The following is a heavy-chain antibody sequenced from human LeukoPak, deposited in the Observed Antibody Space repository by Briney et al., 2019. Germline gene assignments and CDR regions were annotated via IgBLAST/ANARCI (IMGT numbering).Heavy chain of an antibody. CDR3: GGGDYGSGTYYNGAYDY. Sequence: GASVKVSRRASGYTYHNYGITWVRQAPGQGLEWMGWISAYNGNTNYAQKVQGRVTMGTDTSTTTAYMELRSLTSDDTAVYYCGGGDYGSGTYYNGAYDYWGQGTLVIVSS. V-gene: IGHV1-18*01. D-gene: IGHD3-10*01. CDR1: GYTYHNYG. J-gene: IGHJ4*02. CDR2: ISAYNGNT.